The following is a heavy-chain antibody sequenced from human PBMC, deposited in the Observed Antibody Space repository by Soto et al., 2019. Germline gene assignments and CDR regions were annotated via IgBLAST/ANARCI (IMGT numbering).Heavy chain of an antibody. CDR2: INWNSGSI. V-gene: IGHV3-9*01. Sequence: EEQLVESGGGLVQPGRSLRLSCAASGFTFDDYAMHWVRQAPGKGLECVSGINWNSGSIGYADSVKGRFTISRDNAKTSLYLQMNSLRADDTALYYCAKDRGSGSYAANYYYYGMDVWGQGTTVTVSS. CDR3: AKDRGSGSYAANYYYYGMDV. CDR1: GFTFDDYA. D-gene: IGHD3-10*01. J-gene: IGHJ6*02.